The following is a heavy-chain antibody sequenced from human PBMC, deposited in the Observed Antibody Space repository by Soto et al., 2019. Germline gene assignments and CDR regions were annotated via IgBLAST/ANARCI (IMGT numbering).Heavy chain of an antibody. CDR3: ARGDCSGGSCPHYYYMDV. J-gene: IGHJ6*03. V-gene: IGHV3-21*01. CDR2: ISSRSSYI. Sequence: GGSLRLSCAASGFTFSSYSMNWVRQAPGKGLEWVSSISSRSSYIYYADSVKGQFTISRDNAKNSLYLQMNSLRAEDTAVYYCARGDCSGGSCPHYYYMDVWGKGTTVTVSS. D-gene: IGHD2-15*01. CDR1: GFTFSSYS.